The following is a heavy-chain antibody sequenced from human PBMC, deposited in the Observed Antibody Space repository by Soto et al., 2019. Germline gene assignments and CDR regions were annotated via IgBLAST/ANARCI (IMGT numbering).Heavy chain of an antibody. V-gene: IGHV3-21*01. CDR2: TSSSSSYI. Sequence: GSLRLSCAASGFTFSSYSMNWVRQAPGKGLEWVSSTSSSSSYIYYADSVKGRFTISRDNAKNSLYLQMNSLRAEDTAVYYCARDHGILTGYYSWPDAFDIWGQGTMVTVSS. CDR3: ARDHGILTGYYSWPDAFDI. D-gene: IGHD3-9*01. J-gene: IGHJ3*02. CDR1: GFTFSSYS.